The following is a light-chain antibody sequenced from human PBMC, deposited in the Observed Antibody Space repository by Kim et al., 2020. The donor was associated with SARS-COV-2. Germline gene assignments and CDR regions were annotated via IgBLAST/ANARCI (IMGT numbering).Light chain of an antibody. CDR3: LLYYGGAQLV. J-gene: IGLJ2*01. V-gene: IGLV7-43*01. Sequence: GWTVTLTCASSAGAVTSGYYPNWFPQKPGRAPMALIYSTSNTPSCTPARFSGSLLGGKAALALSGVQPADEAEYYCLLYYGGAQLVFGGGTQLTVL. CDR2: STS. CDR1: AGAVTSGYY.